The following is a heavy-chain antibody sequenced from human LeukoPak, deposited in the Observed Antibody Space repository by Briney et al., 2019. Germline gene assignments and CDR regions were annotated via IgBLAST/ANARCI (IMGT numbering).Heavy chain of an antibody. J-gene: IGHJ4*02. CDR3: ARETFHFDY. D-gene: IGHD2/OR15-2a*01. CDR2: PNYRTKWYN. Sequence: SPTLSLTCVISGDSVSSNSAAWNWIRQSPSRGLEWLGTPNYRTKWYNDYAVSVKSRITVNPDTAKNQFFLQLNSVTPEDTAVYYCARETFHFDYWGQGTLGTLSS. CDR1: GDSVSSNSAA. V-gene: IGHV6-1*01.